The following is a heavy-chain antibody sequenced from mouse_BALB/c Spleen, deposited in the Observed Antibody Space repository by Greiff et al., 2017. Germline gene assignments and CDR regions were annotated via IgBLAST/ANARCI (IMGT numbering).Heavy chain of an antibody. J-gene: IGHJ4*01. CDR2: IDPANGNT. Sequence: EVQLVESGAELVKPGASVKLSCTASGFNIKDTYMHWVKQRPEQGLEWIGRIDPANGNTKYDPKFQGKATITADTSSNTAYLQLSSLTSEDTAVYYSARNRNYGNYGAMDYWGQGTSVTVSS. D-gene: IGHD2-1*01. V-gene: IGHV14-3*02. CDR3: ARNRNYGNYGAMDY. CDR1: GFNIKDTY.